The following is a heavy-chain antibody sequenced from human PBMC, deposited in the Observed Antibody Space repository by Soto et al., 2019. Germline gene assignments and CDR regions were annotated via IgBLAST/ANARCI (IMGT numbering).Heavy chain of an antibody. J-gene: IGHJ6*02. V-gene: IGHV3-53*01. Sequence: EVQLVESGGGLIQPGGSLRLSCAASGFTVSSTYMTWVRQAPGKGLEWVSVIYGGLTTSYADSVKGRFTISRDNSKNTLFLHMNSLRAEDTAVYYCARDRIEAAGTPRFNYYYGMDVWGQGTTVTVSS. CDR2: IYGGLTT. D-gene: IGHD6-13*01. CDR3: ARDRIEAAGTPRFNYYYGMDV. CDR1: GFTVSSTY.